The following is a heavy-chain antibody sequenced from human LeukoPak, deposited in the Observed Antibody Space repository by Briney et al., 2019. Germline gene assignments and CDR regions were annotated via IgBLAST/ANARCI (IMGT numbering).Heavy chain of an antibody. D-gene: IGHD5-12*01. V-gene: IGHV3-23*01. CDR3: AKGAYSGYSSFDY. CDR1: GFTFSSYV. CDR2: ISGSGGST. Sequence: GGSLRLACAASGFTFSSYVMSWVRQAPGKGLEWVSAISGSGGSTYYADSVKGRFTISRDNSKNTLYLQKNSLRAEDTAVYYCAKGAYSGYSSFDYWGQGTLVTVSS. J-gene: IGHJ4*02.